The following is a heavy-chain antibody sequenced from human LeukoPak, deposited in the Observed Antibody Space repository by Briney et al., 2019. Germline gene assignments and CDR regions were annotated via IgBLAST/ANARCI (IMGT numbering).Heavy chain of an antibody. CDR3: ARSGVVVPAAPLYYYYYYGMDV. CDR1: GYTFTSYD. V-gene: IGHV1-8*01. CDR2: MDPNSGNT. D-gene: IGHD2-2*01. J-gene: IGHJ6*02. Sequence: ASVKVSCKASGYTFTSYDINWVRQATGQGLEWMGWMDPNSGNTGYAQKFQGRVTMTRNTSISTAYMELSSLRSEDTAVYYCARSGVVVPAAPLYYYYYYGMDVWGQGTTVTVSS.